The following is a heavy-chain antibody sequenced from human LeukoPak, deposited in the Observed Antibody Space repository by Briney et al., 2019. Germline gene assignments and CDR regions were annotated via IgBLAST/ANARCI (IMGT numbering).Heavy chain of an antibody. CDR2: IWYDGSQR. D-gene: IGHD3-22*01. CDR3: AIENFDSGGPGSGSPAFDI. Sequence: GGSLRLSCAASGFSFSKYGLHWVRQAPGKGLQWVAMIWYDGSQRYYVDSVKGRLTISRDSSKNTMFLQMNSLTDEDTAVYYCAIENFDSGGPGSGSPAFDIWGQGTMVSVSS. CDR1: GFSFSKYG. J-gene: IGHJ3*02. V-gene: IGHV3-30*02.